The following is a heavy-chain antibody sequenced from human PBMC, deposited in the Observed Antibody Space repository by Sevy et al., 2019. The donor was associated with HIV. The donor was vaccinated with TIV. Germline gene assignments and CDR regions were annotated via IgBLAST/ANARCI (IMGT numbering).Heavy chain of an antibody. CDR3: ARHAGLHSLSPPLYYYGMDV. CDR1: GYSFTSYW. CDR2: IYPGDPDT. J-gene: IGHJ6*02. Sequence: GESLKISCKGSGYSFTSYWIGWVRQMPGKGLEWMGIIYPGDPDTRYSPSFQGQVTISADKSISTAYLQWSSLKASDTAMYYCARHAGLHSLSPPLYYYGMDVWGQGTTVTVSS. D-gene: IGHD3-16*01. V-gene: IGHV5-51*01.